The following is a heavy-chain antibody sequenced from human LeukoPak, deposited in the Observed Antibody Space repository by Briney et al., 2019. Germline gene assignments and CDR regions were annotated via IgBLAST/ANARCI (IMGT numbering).Heavy chain of an antibody. CDR3: ARGLGLRGYCSSTSCFYSTRKFDY. V-gene: IGHV4-34*01. CDR1: GGSFSGYY. D-gene: IGHD2-2*01. CDR2: INHSGST. Sequence: SSETLSLTCAVYGGSFSGYYWSWIRQPPGKGLEGIGEINHSGSTNYNPSLKSRVTISVDTSKNHLSLKLSSVTAADTAVHYCARGLGLRGYCSSTSCFYSTRKFDYWGQGTLVTVSS. J-gene: IGHJ4*02.